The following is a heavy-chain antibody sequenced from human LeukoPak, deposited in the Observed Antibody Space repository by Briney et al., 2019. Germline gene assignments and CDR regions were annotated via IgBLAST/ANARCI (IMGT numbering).Heavy chain of an antibody. J-gene: IGHJ3*02. CDR1: GFTFSSYS. CDR3: ARDLRDSSGFDHDAFDI. CDR2: ISSSSSYI. Sequence: GGSLRLSCAASGFTFSSYSMNWVRQAPGKGLEWVSSISSSSSYIYYADSVKGRFTISRDNAKNSLYLQMNSLRAEDTAVCYCARDLRDSSGFDHDAFDIWGQGTMVTVSS. V-gene: IGHV3-21*01. D-gene: IGHD3-22*01.